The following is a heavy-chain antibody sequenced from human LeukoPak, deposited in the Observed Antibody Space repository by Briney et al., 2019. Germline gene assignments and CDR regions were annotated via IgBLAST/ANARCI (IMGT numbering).Heavy chain of an antibody. D-gene: IGHD3-10*01. J-gene: IGHJ5*02. V-gene: IGHV4-4*09. CDR1: GGSISSYY. CDR2: IYTSGST. CDR3: ARPGYGSDNWFDP. Sequence: SETLSLTCTVSGGSISSYYWSWIRQPPGKGLEWIGYIYTSGSTNYNPSLKSRVTISVDTSKNQFSLKLSSVTAADTAVYYCARPGYGSDNWFDPWGQGTLVTVSS.